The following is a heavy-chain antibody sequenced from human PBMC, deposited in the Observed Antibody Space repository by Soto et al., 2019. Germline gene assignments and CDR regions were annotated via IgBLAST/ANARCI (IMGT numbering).Heavy chain of an antibody. Sequence: ASVKVSCKASGGTFSSYAISWVRQAPGQGLEWMGGIIPIFGTANYAQKFQGRVTITADESTSTAYMELSSLRSEDTAVYYCARSGTQPPDYFDYWGQGTLVTVSS. CDR1: GGTFSSYA. V-gene: IGHV1-69*13. D-gene: IGHD1-1*01. J-gene: IGHJ4*02. CDR3: ARSGTQPPDYFDY. CDR2: IIPIFGTA.